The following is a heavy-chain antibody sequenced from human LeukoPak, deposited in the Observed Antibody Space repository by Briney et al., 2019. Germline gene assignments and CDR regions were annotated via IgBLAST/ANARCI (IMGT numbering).Heavy chain of an antibody. CDR3: VRDSRYYYDSRNYDNVAFDM. CDR2: ISSDGSTT. D-gene: IGHD3-10*01. J-gene: IGHJ3*02. V-gene: IGHV3-74*01. CDR1: GFTFSSYW. Sequence: GGSLRLSCAASGFTFSSYWMHWVRQGPGKGLVWVSRISSDGSTTSYADSVKGRFTISRDNAKNTLYLQMNSLRVEDTAVYYCVRDSRYYYDSRNYDNVAFDMWGQGTMVTVSS.